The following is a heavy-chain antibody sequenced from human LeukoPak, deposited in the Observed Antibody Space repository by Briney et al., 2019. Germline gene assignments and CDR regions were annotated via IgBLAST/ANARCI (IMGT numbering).Heavy chain of an antibody. V-gene: IGHV3-21*01. CDR3: ARDGYSSGWYIDY. CDR1: GFTFSSYS. D-gene: IGHD6-19*01. J-gene: IGHJ4*02. Sequence: PGGSLRLSCAASGFTFSSYSMNWVRQAPGKGLEWVSSISSSSSYIYYADSVKGRFTISRDNAKNSLYLQMNSLRAEDTAVYYCARDGYSSGWYIDYWGQGTLVTVSP. CDR2: ISSSSSYI.